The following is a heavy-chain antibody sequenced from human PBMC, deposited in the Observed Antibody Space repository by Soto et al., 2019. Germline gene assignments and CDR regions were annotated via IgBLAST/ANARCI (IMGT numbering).Heavy chain of an antibody. J-gene: IGHJ6*02. CDR3: ARDKDRQQLGGNYYYIMDV. CDR1: GGSFRTNA. CDR2: IIPIFPTP. Sequence: QVQLVQSGAEVKKPGSSVKISCKASGGSFRTNAFSWVRQAPGQGLEWMGGIIPIFPTPDYAQKFQGRVTITADESTTTTYMELSSLRSEATGTYYCARDKDRQQLGGNYYYIMDVWGQGTTVTVS. D-gene: IGHD3-3*02. V-gene: IGHV1-69*12.